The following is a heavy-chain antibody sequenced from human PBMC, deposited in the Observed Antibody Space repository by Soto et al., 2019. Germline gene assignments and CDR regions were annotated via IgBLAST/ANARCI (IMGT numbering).Heavy chain of an antibody. J-gene: IGHJ2*01. CDR2: IYRSGST. Sequence: PSETLSLTCTVSSGSISSGDYYWSWVRQPPGTGLEWIGYIYRSGSTFYNPSLKSRVTISLDTSKNQFSLMLSSVTAADTAVYYCARRLATNNWYFDLWGRGTLVTVSS. CDR3: ARRLATNNWYFDL. CDR1: SGSISSGDYY. D-gene: IGHD2-8*01. V-gene: IGHV4-30-4*01.